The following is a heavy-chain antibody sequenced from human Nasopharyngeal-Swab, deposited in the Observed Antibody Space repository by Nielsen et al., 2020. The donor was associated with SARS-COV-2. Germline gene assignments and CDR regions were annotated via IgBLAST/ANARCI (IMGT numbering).Heavy chain of an antibody. CDR2: TYYRSKWYN. CDR1: GCSVSSSSAA. J-gene: IGHJ6*03. D-gene: IGHD4-17*01. CDR3: ARARGAYGDYYYYYTDV. Sequence: SCAISGCSVSSSSAAWNWIRQSPSRGLEWLGRTYYRSKWYNDYAVSVKSRITINPDTSKNQFSLHLNSVTPEDTAVYYCARARGAYGDYYYYYTDVWGKGTTVTVSS. V-gene: IGHV6-1*01.